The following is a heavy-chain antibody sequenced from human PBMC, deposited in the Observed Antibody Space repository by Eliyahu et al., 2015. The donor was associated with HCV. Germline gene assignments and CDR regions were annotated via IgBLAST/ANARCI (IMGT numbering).Heavy chain of an antibody. CDR2: IWQDGSIT. J-gene: IGHJ1*01. D-gene: IGHD7-27*01. CDR1: GFXFSXYG. V-gene: IGHV3-33*04. Sequence: VQLVESGGGVXQPGTSLXXSCAXSGFXFSXYGFHWVRQAPGKGLEWVAIIWQDGSITSYGESVKGRFTISRDDSNDTVFLQMSSLRVEDTATYYCATEGRRPGDLCPHFAPRGQGTLVIVSS. CDR3: ATEGRRPGDLCPHFAP.